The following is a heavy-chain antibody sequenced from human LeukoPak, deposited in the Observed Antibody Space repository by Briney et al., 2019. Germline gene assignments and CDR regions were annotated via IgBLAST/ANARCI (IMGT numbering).Heavy chain of an antibody. J-gene: IGHJ4*02. Sequence: GGSLRLSCAPSGFTFSSYGMHWVRQAPGKGLEWVAVISYDGSNKYYADSVKGRFTISRDNSKNTLYLQMNSLRADDTAVYYCAKDVLWFGELSGYWGQGTLVTVSS. CDR3: AKDVLWFGELSGY. V-gene: IGHV3-30*18. D-gene: IGHD3-10*01. CDR1: GFTFSSYG. CDR2: ISYDGSNK.